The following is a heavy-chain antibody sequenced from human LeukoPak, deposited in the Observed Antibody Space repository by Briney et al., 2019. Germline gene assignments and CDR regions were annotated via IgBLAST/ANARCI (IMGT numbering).Heavy chain of an antibody. CDR1: GGSTRSSY. CDR3: ARRYNWNDRWD. J-gene: IGHJ4*02. Sequence: SETLSLTCTVSGGSTRSSYWSWTRQPPGKGLEWIGSIYYSGSTYYNPSLKSRLTISLDTSKNQFSLRLSSVTAADTAFYYCARRYNWNDRWDWGQGTLVTVSP. V-gene: IGHV4-59*12. D-gene: IGHD1-1*01. CDR2: IYYSGST.